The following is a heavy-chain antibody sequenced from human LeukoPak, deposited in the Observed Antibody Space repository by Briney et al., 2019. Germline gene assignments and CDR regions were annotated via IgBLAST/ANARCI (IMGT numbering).Heavy chain of an antibody. V-gene: IGHV3-23*01. CDR2: ISNTGGGT. Sequence: GGSLRLSCVASGFTFNNYAMSWVRQAPGKGLEWVSAISNTGGGTYYTDSVKGRFTISRDNSKNTLYLQMNSLRAKDTAVYFCASNWNLDCWGQGTLVTVSS. J-gene: IGHJ4*02. CDR3: ASNWNLDC. D-gene: IGHD1-1*01. CDR1: GFTFNNYA.